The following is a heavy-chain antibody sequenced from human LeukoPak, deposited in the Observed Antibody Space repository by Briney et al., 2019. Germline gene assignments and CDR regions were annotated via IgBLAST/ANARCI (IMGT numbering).Heavy chain of an antibody. Sequence: GASVKVSCKASGYTFTGYYMHWVRQAPGQGLEWMGWINPNSGGTNYAQKFQGRVTMTRDTSISTAYMELSRLRSDDTAVYYCARDNRELYSHYSYYYMDVWGKGTTVTVS. D-gene: IGHD1-26*01. CDR1: GYTFTGYY. V-gene: IGHV1-2*02. CDR3: ARDNRELYSHYSYYYMDV. J-gene: IGHJ6*03. CDR2: INPNSGGT.